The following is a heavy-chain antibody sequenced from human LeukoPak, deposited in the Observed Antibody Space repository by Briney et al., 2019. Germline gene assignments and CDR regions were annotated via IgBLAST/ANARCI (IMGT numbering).Heavy chain of an antibody. V-gene: IGHV3-23*01. Sequence: PGGSLRLSCAASGFTFSNAWMSWVRQAPGKGLEWVSAISGSGGSTYYADSVKGRFTISRDNSKNTLYLQMNSLRAEDTAVYYCAKNSPLGSGSYYNVLDYWGQGTLVTVSS. CDR3: AKNSPLGSGSYYNVLDY. CDR2: ISGSGGST. J-gene: IGHJ4*02. D-gene: IGHD3-10*01. CDR1: GFTFSNAW.